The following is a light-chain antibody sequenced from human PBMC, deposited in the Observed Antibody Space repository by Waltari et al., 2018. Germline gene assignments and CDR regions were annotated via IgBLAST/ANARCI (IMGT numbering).Light chain of an antibody. Sequence: LHCRARQSLRGTVAWYQQKPGQAPRLLIYEVSSRASGIPDRFSGSGSRTDFSLTISRLEPEDFAVDYCQKYGTLPATFGQGTKVEFK. V-gene: IGKV3-20*01. J-gene: IGKJ1*01. CDR3: QKYGTLPAT. CDR1: QSLRGTV. CDR2: EVS.